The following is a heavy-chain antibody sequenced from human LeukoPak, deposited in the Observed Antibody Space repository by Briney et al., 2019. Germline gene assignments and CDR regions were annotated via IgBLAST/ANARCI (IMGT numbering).Heavy chain of an antibody. J-gene: IGHJ5*02. V-gene: IGHV3-7*01. CDR3: GKSDIILVYQPGSWSDP. CDR1: GFTFSNYW. D-gene: IGHD2-8*01. Sequence: GGSLRLSCEGSGFTFSNYWMGWVRQAPGKGLQWVANIKTDGSEKYYVDSVKGRFTISRDNAKNSLYLQMNSLRAEDTAVYYCGKSDIILVYQPGSWSDPWGQGTLVTVSS. CDR2: IKTDGSEK.